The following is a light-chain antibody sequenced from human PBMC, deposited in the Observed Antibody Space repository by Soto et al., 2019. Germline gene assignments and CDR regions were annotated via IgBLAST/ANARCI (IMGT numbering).Light chain of an antibody. Sequence: EIVLTQPPGTLALSPGERATLSCRASQSISSGYLAWYQQKPGQAPRLLFYGASRRATGTPDRFSGSGSGTDFTLTISRLEPEDFAVYYCQQYGSSVTFGQGTKVDIK. CDR2: GAS. V-gene: IGKV3-20*01. CDR3: QQYGSSVT. J-gene: IGKJ1*01. CDR1: QSISSGY.